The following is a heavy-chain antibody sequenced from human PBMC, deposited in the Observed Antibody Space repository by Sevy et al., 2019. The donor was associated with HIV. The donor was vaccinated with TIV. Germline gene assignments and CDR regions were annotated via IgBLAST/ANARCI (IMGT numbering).Heavy chain of an antibody. CDR2: ISSGGSII. J-gene: IGHJ6*02. CDR3: ASQAEQYSSSWYTYDYYGMDD. Sequence: GGSLRLSCVASGFTFSSYSMNWVRQAPGKGLECVSYISSGGSIIYYADSVKGRFTISRDNSKNSLYLQMNSLRDEDRAEYYCASQAEQYSSSWYTYDYYGMDDWGQGTTVTVSS. V-gene: IGHV3-48*02. CDR1: GFTFSSYS. D-gene: IGHD6-13*01.